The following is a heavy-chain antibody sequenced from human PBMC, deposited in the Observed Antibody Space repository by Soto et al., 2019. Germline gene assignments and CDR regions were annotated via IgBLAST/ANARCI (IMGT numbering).Heavy chain of an antibody. V-gene: IGHV3-23*01. CDR2: ISNRGDST. Sequence: GGSLRLSYAASGFTFSNYAMSWVRQAPGRGLEWVSVISNRGDSTYFADSVKGRFTISRDNSKNTLYLQVSNLRAEDTAVFFCAKTSSGYPYFFDSWGQGTRVTVSS. J-gene: IGHJ4*02. CDR3: AKTSSGYPYFFDS. CDR1: GFTFSNYA. D-gene: IGHD3-22*01.